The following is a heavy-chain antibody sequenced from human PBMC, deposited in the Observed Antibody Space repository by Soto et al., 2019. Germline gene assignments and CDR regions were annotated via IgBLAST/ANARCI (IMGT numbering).Heavy chain of an antibody. V-gene: IGHV3-21*01. Sequence: GGSLRLSCAASGFTFSSYSMNWVRQAPGKGLEWVSSISSSSSYIYYADSVKGRFTISRDNAKNSLYLQMNSLRAEDTAVYYCAREFMVTTWSYGMDVWGQGTTVTVSS. D-gene: IGHD4-17*01. J-gene: IGHJ6*02. CDR3: AREFMVTTWSYGMDV. CDR1: GFTFSSYS. CDR2: ISSSSSYI.